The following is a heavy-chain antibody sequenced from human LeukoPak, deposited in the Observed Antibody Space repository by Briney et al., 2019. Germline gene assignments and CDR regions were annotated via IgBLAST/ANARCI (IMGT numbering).Heavy chain of an antibody. V-gene: IGHV3-21*01. D-gene: IGHD4-17*01. J-gene: IGHJ4*02. CDR1: GFTFSSYS. CDR3: ASSPSGAYDY. CDR2: ISSSSSYI. Sequence: GGSLRLSCAASGFTFSSYSMNWVRQAPGKGLEWVSSISSSSSYIYYADSVKGRFTISRDNAKNSLYLQMNSLRAEDTPVYYCASSPSGAYDYWGQGTLVTVSS.